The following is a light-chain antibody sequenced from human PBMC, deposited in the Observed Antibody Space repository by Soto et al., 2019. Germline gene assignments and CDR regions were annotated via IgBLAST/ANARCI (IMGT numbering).Light chain of an antibody. CDR3: QQSYSTTWT. Sequence: DIQMTQSPSSLSASVGDRVTITCRASQGISTYLNWYLQKPGKAPKLLIYAASSLQSGVPSRFSGSGSETDFTLTIGSLQPEDFATYSCQQSYSTTWTFGQGTKVDIK. J-gene: IGKJ1*01. CDR2: AAS. CDR1: QGISTY. V-gene: IGKV1-39*01.